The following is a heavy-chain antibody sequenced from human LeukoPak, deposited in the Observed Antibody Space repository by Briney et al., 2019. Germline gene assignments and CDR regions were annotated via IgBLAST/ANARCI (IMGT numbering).Heavy chain of an antibody. D-gene: IGHD6-25*01. CDR1: GFSFSNYD. Sequence: GGSLRLSCAASGFSFSNYDMNWVRQAPVKGLEWVSYISGGGETRYYADSVKGRFTISRDNGKNSLYLQMNSLRAEDTAVYYCARDASGHDLPFDYWGQGTLVTVSS. J-gene: IGHJ4*02. V-gene: IGHV3-48*03. CDR2: ISGGGETR. CDR3: ARDASGHDLPFDY.